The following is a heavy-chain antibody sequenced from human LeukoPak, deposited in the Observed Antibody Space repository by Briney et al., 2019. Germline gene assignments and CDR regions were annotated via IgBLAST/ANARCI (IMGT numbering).Heavy chain of an antibody. J-gene: IGHJ4*02. CDR2: IKQDGSEK. V-gene: IGHV3-7*03. CDR1: GFTFSSYW. CDR3: AKDRGYYYDSSGYYNY. D-gene: IGHD3-22*01. Sequence: PGGSLRLSCAASGFTFSSYWMSWVRQAPGKGLEWVANIKQDGSEKYYVDSVKGRFTISRDNAKNSLYLQMNSLRAEDTAVYYCAKDRGYYYDSSGYYNYWGQGTLVIVSS.